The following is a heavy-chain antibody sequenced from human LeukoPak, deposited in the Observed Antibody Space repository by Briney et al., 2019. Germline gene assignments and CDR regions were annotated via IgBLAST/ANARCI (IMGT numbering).Heavy chain of an antibody. CDR1: GFTFNDYA. Sequence: GRSLRLSCAASGFTFNDYALHWVRQAPGKSLEWVSGISWNSGSIGYADSVKGRFTTSRDNAKNTLYLQMNSLRAEDTAVYYCVRGYDYWGQGTLVTVSS. CDR3: VRGYDY. CDR2: ISWNSGSI. V-gene: IGHV3-9*01. J-gene: IGHJ4*02.